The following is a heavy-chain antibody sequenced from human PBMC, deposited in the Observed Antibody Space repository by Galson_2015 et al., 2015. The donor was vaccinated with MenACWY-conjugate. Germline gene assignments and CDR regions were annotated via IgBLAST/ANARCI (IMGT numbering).Heavy chain of an antibody. CDR1: DYTFTYDV. J-gene: IGHJ4*02. CDR3: ARKYSCSWFDHLDS. Sequence: SVKVSCKASDYTFTYDVITWVRQAPGQGLEWMGWISSYNGNTKYAHKLKGRVTMTTDTSTSTAFMELRSLTSDDTAVYYCARKYSCSWFDHLDSWGQGTLVTVSS. CDR2: ISSYNGNT. D-gene: IGHD6-13*01. V-gene: IGHV1-18*01.